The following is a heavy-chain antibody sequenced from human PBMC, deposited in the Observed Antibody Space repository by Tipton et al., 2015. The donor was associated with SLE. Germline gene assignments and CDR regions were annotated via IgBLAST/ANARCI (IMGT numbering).Heavy chain of an antibody. J-gene: IGHJ4*02. Sequence: TLSLTCTVSGVSIRNYYWNWIRRPPGKGLEWIGYVSYTGSTNYNPSLKSRVTMSGDTSKNEFSLKLDSVTAADTAIYYCVRGPRGSSGYPNWGQGTLVTVSS. D-gene: IGHD3-22*01. CDR3: VRGPRGSSGYPN. V-gene: IGHV4-59*12. CDR1: GVSIRNYY. CDR2: VSYTGST.